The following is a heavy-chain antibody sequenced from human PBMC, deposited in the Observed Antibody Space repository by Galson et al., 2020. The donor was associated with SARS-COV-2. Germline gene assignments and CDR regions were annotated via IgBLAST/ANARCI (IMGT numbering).Heavy chain of an antibody. CDR1: GFSVSSNY. D-gene: IGHD3-22*01. V-gene: IGHV3-66*01. J-gene: IGHJ4*02. Sequence: ETAESLRLSCTVSGFSVSSNYMSWVRQAPGTGLEWVSVIYSGGSTTYYADSVKGRFTISRDNSKNTLYLQMNSLRAEDTAVYYCAANYYDSRGYYLGGEYWGQGTLVTVSS. CDR3: AANYYDSRGYYLGGEY. CDR2: IYSGGSTT.